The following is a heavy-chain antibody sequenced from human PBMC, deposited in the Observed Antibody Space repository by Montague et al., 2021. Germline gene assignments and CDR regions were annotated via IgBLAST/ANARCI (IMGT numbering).Heavy chain of an antibody. Sequence: PALVKPTQTLTLTCTFSGFSISTSRVGVGWIRQPPGKALEWLALIYWDDEQRYSPSLKSRLTITKDTSKNQVVLTMTNIDPVDTGTYYCAHRVVWAAGQKGFDAWGQGTLVTVSS. CDR3: AHRVVWAAGQKGFDA. V-gene: IGHV2-5*02. CDR1: GFSISTSRVG. D-gene: IGHD6-13*01. J-gene: IGHJ5*02. CDR2: IYWDDEQ.